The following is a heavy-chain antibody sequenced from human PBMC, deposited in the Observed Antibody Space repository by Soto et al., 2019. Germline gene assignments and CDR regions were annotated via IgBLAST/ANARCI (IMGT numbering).Heavy chain of an antibody. CDR3: ARVEGAGTSPPPGGLDY. CDR2: ISAYKGDT. Sequence: QVQLVQSGTEVEKPGASVKVSCKASGYIFTSYGISWVRLVPGQGLEWMGWISAYKGDTKYAQILQGRGTMTTATYTRTAYVELRRLTSDATAVYYCARVEGAGTSPPPGGLDYWGQGTLVTVSS. V-gene: IGHV1-18*01. D-gene: IGHD6-19*01. CDR1: GYIFTSYG. J-gene: IGHJ4*02.